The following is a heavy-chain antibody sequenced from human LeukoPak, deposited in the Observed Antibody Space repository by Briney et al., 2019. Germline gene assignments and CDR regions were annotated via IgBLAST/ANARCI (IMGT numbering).Heavy chain of an antibody. V-gene: IGHV4-59*01. CDR3: ARSRGYFDY. Sequence: SETLSLTCTVSGGSISSYYWSWIRQPPGKGLEWIGNIYYSGSTNYNPSLKSRVTISVDTSKNQFSLKLSSVTAADTAVYYCARSRGYFDYWGQGTLVTVSS. J-gene: IGHJ4*02. CDR2: IYYSGST. CDR1: GGSISSYY.